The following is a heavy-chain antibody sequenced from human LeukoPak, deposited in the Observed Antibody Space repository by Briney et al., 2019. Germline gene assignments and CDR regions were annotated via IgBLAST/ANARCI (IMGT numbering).Heavy chain of an antibody. CDR3: ASGYYDALTGLYYFDY. J-gene: IGHJ4*02. V-gene: IGHV4-61*01. CDR2: IFYSGRTT. D-gene: IGHD3-9*01. Sequence: PSETLSLTCTVSGGSNSSNNYYWSWVRQPPGKGLEWVGYIFYSGRTTNYSPSLKSRVTISLDTSKNQFSLKLNSVTAADTAVYYCASGYYDALTGLYYFDYWGQGALVTVSP. CDR1: GGSNSSNNYY.